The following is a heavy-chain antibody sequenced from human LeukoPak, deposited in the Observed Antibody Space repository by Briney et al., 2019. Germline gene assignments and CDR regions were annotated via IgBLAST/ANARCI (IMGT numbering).Heavy chain of an antibody. Sequence: GASVKVSCKASGYTFTSYDINWVRQATGQGLEWMGWMNPNSGNTGYAQKFQGRVTMTRNTSISTAYMELSSLRSEDTAVYYCARVLVFGVVMIDRGDGLDIWGQGTMVTVSS. D-gene: IGHD3-3*01. CDR3: ARVLVFGVVMIDRGDGLDI. J-gene: IGHJ3*02. CDR1: GYTFTSYD. V-gene: IGHV1-8*01. CDR2: MNPNSGNT.